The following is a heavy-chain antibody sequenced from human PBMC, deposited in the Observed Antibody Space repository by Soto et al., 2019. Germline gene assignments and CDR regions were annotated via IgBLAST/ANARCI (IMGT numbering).Heavy chain of an antibody. D-gene: IGHD6-19*01. V-gene: IGHV5-10-1*01. J-gene: IGHJ6*02. CDR2: LDPSDYYT. CDR3: ATGERGIIAVALYYCLDV. CDR1: GYSFTSYW. Sequence: GESLKISCKGSGYSFTSYWISWVRQMPGKGLEWIGRLDPSDYYTTYSPSFQGHVTIAADKSISTAYLQWSSLKASDTAMYYCATGERGIIAVALYYCLDVWGQGTPVTVSS.